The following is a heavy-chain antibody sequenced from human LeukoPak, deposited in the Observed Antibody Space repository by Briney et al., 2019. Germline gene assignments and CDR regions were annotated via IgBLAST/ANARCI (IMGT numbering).Heavy chain of an antibody. Sequence: GGSLRLSCAASGFTFRNYGMHWVRQAPGKGLEWVASISYDGSNKIYADSVKGRFTISRDNSKSTLYLQMNRLRAEGTAVYYCAKVRDCGGDCLDYWGQGTLVTVSS. D-gene: IGHD2-21*01. J-gene: IGHJ4*02. CDR1: GFTFRNYG. CDR3: AKVRDCGGDCLDY. V-gene: IGHV3-30*18. CDR2: ISYDGSNK.